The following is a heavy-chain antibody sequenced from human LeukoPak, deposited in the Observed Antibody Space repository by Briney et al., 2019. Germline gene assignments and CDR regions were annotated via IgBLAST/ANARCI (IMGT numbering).Heavy chain of an antibody. V-gene: IGHV3-11*04. J-gene: IGHJ5*02. D-gene: IGHD2-15*01. CDR1: GFTFSDYY. Sequence: GGSLRLSCTASGFTFSDYYMSWIRQAPGKGLEWVSYISSSGSTIYYADSVKGRFTISRDNAKNSLYLQMNSLRAEDTAVYYCALGYCSGGSCYLEGNWFDPWGQGTLVTVSS. CDR3: ALGYCSGGSCYLEGNWFDP. CDR2: ISSSGSTI.